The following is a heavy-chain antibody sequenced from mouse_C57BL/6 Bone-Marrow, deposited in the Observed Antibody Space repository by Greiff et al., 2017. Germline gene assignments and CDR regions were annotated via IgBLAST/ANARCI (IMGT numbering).Heavy chain of an antibody. CDR2: INPGSGGT. CDR3: ASLYYGSSYPWYFDV. J-gene: IGHJ1*03. CDR1: GYAFTNYL. D-gene: IGHD1-1*01. V-gene: IGHV1-54*01. Sequence: VKLMESGAELVRPGTSVKVSCKASGYAFTNYLIEWVKQRPGQGLEWIGVINPGSGGTNYNEKFKGKATLTADKSSSTAYMQLSSLTSEDSAVYFCASLYYGSSYPWYFDVWGTGTTVTVSS.